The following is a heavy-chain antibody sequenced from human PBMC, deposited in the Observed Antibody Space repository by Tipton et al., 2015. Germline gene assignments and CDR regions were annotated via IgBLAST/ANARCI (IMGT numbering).Heavy chain of an antibody. CDR3: ADPLYCSGGGCYPSGY. CDR2: IYYTGST. CDR1: GGSVSSSSYY. V-gene: IGHV4-39*01. J-gene: IGHJ4*02. Sequence: TLSLTCAVSGGSVSSSSYYWGWIRQPPGKGLEWIGTIYYTGSTSYNPSLKSRVTISVDTSKNQFSVKLSSVTAADTAVYYCADPLYCSGGGCYPSGYWGQGALVTVSS. D-gene: IGHD2-15*01.